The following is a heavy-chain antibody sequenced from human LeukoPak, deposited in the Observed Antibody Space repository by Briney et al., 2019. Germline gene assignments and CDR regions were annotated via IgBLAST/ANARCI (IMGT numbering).Heavy chain of an antibody. D-gene: IGHD3-22*01. Sequence: GGSLRLSCAASGFILSGYWMSWVRHAPGRGLEWVANIKHDGREKYYVDSVRGRFTISRDNAKNSLYLQMNSLRAEDTAVYYCARDSSGFSQYWGQGTLVTVSS. J-gene: IGHJ4*02. CDR3: ARDSSGFSQY. CDR1: GFILSGYW. V-gene: IGHV3-7*04. CDR2: IKHDGREK.